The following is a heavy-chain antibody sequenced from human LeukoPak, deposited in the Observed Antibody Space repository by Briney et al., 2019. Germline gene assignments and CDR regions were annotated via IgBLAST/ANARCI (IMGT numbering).Heavy chain of an antibody. Sequence: SETLSLTCTVSGGSISSGGYYWSWIRQHPGKGLEWIGYIYYSGSTYYNPSLKSRVTISVDTSKSQFSLKLSSVTAADTAVYYCARDSTYGSGSWFDYWGQGTLVTVSS. CDR2: IYYSGST. D-gene: IGHD3-10*01. V-gene: IGHV4-31*03. CDR3: ARDSTYGSGSWFDY. J-gene: IGHJ4*02. CDR1: GGSISSGGYY.